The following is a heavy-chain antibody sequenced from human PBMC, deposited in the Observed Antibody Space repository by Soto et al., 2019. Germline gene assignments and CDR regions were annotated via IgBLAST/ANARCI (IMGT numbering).Heavy chain of an antibody. J-gene: IGHJ4*02. V-gene: IGHV3-23*01. CDR2: ISGSGGST. Sequence: EVQLLESGGGLVQPGGSLRLSCAASGFTFSSYAMSWVRQAPGKGLEWVSAISGSGGSTYYADSVKGRFTISRDNSKNTLYLQMNSLRAEDTAVYYCAKGEGPRTWVAGPAFDYWGQGTLVTVSS. CDR3: AKGEGPRTWVAGPAFDY. D-gene: IGHD2-15*01. CDR1: GFTFSSYA.